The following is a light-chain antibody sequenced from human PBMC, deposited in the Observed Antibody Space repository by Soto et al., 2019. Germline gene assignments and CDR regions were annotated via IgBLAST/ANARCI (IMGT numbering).Light chain of an antibody. CDR1: SSDVGGYNY. CDR3: AAWDDSLSGYV. CDR2: EVS. Sequence: QSALTQPASVSGSPGQSIIISCTGTSSDVGGYNYVSWYQQHPGKVPKLMIYEVSNRPSGVSNRFSGSKSGTSASLAISGLRSEDEADYYCAAWDDSLSGYVFGTGTKLTVL. J-gene: IGLJ1*01. V-gene: IGLV2-14*01.